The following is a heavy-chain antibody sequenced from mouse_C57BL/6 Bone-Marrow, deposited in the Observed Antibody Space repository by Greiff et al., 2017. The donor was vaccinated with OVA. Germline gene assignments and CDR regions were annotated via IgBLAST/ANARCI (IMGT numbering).Heavy chain of an antibody. CDR2: IDPEDGDT. CDR3: TFSVVATDFDY. D-gene: IGHD1-1*01. CDR1: GFNIKDYY. Sequence: DVKLQESGAELVRPGASVKLSCTASGFNIKDYYMHWVKQRPEQGLEWIGRIDPEDGDTEYAPKFQGKATMTADTSSNTAYLQLSSLTSEDTAVYYCTFSVVATDFDYWGQGTTLTVSS. J-gene: IGHJ2*01. V-gene: IGHV14-1*01.